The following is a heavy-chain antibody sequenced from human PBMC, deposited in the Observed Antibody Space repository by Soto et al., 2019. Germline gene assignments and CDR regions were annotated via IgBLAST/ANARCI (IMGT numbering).Heavy chain of an antibody. Sequence: EVQLVESGGGLVQPGRSLRLSCAASGFTFDDYAMHWVRQAPGKGLEWVSGIRWNSGSIGYADSVKGRFTISRDKAKNALDLQMNSLRAEDTSLYYCGKDSLSYGDSHFCNWGQGTLVTVSA. J-gene: IGHJ4*02. D-gene: IGHD4-17*01. CDR2: IRWNSGSI. CDR3: GKDSLSYGDSHFCN. CDR1: GFTFDDYA. V-gene: IGHV3-9*01.